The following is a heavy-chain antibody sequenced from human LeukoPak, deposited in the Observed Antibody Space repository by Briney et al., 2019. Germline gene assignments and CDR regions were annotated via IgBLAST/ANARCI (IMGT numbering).Heavy chain of an antibody. CDR2: IYYSGST. CDR3: ARLGSSPHHFYYMDV. CDR1: GGSISRYY. Sequence: SETLSLTCTVSGGSISRYYWSWIRQPPGKGLEWIGYIYYSGSTNYNPSLKSRVTISVDTSKTHFSLTLSSVTAADTAVYYCARLGSSPHHFYYMDVWGKGTTVTVSS. V-gene: IGHV4-59*01. J-gene: IGHJ6*03. D-gene: IGHD6-6*01.